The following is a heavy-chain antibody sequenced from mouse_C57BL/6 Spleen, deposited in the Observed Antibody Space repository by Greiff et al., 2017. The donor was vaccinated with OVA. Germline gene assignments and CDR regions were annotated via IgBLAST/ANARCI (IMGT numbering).Heavy chain of an antibody. Sequence: QVQLQQPGAELVRPGSSVKLSCKTSGYTFTSYWMDWVKQRPGQGLEWIGNIYPSDSETHYNQKFKDKATLTVDKSSSTAYMQLSSLTSEDSAVYYCARETTSYGSSYHDYWGQGTTLTVSS. CDR3: ARETTSYGSSYHDY. CDR1: GYTFTSYW. J-gene: IGHJ2*01. D-gene: IGHD1-1*01. CDR2: IYPSDSET. V-gene: IGHV1-61*01.